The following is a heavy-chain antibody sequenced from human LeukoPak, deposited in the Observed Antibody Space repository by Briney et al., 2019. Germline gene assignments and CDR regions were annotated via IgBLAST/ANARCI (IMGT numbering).Heavy chain of an antibody. J-gene: IGHJ6*02. CDR3: ASLTGSLIDYYYYGMDV. CDR2: FDPEDGET. Sequence: ASVKVSCKASGFTFTSSAMHWVRQAPGKGLEWMGGFDPEDGETIYAQKFQGRVTMTEDTSTDTAYMELSSLRSEDTAVYYCASLTGSLIDYYYYGMDVWGQGTTVTVSS. CDR1: GFTFTSSA. V-gene: IGHV1-24*01. D-gene: IGHD1-14*01.